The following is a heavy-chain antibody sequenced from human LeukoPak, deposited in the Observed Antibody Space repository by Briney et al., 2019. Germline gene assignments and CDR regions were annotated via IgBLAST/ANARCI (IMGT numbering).Heavy chain of an antibody. CDR2: INWNGGST. Sequence: GGSLRLSCAASGFTFDYYGMSWVRQAPGKGLEWVSGINWNGGSTGYADSVKGRFTISRDNSKNTLYLQMNSLRAEDTAVYYCAKLNKVITIFGVGIDYWGQGTLVTVSS. D-gene: IGHD3-3*01. CDR3: AKLNKVITIFGVGIDY. J-gene: IGHJ4*02. V-gene: IGHV3-20*04. CDR1: GFTFDYYG.